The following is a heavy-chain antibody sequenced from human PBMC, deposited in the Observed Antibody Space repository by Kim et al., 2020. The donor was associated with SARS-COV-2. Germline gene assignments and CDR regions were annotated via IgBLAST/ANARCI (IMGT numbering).Heavy chain of an antibody. J-gene: IGHJ4*02. D-gene: IGHD3-16*01. CDR3: LGGFFFDY. CDR2: IDCGNGNT. V-gene: IGHV1-3*01. CDR1: GHFFTRDS. Sequence: ASVKVSCKTSGHFFTRDSIHWVRQAPGQGLEWMGGIDCGNGNTIYSQKFQGRVTFPTDTSASTAYMALSFLRSEQSAVYYCLGGFFFDYWGQGTLLPLPS.